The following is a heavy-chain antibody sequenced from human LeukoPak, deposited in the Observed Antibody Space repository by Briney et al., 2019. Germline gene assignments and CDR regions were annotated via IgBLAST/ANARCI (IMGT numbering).Heavy chain of an antibody. Sequence: SETLSLTCTVSGYSMNTYHWAWIRQPAGKGLEWIGRLHVSGNTNFNPSLKSRVSISVDKSKKQFSLKMTSATAADTAVYFCARDPFRSSFESWGQGILVTVSS. J-gene: IGHJ4*02. CDR1: GYSMNTYH. V-gene: IGHV4-4*07. CDR3: ARDPFRSSFES. D-gene: IGHD3-3*01. CDR2: LHVSGNT.